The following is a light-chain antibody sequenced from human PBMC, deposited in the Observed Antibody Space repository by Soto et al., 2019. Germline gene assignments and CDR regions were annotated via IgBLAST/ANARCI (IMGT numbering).Light chain of an antibody. CDR3: QQRSNWHLT. V-gene: IGKV3-11*01. CDR2: DTS. Sequence: EIVLTQSPATLSLSPGERATLSCRASQSVSRYFAWYQQKPGQPPRLLIYDTSNRATGVPARFSGSGSGTDFTLTISSLEPEDFAVYYCQQRSNWHLTFGQGTKVDIK. J-gene: IGKJ1*01. CDR1: QSVSRY.